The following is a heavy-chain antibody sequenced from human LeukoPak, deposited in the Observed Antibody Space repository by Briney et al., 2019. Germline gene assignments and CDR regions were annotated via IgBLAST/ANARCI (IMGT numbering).Heavy chain of an antibody. D-gene: IGHD3-10*01. CDR2: INPSGGST. CDR1: GGTFSSYA. V-gene: IGHV1-69*05. Sequence: SVKVSCKASGGTFSSYAISWVRQAPGQGLEWMGIINPSGGSTSYAQKFQGRVTITTDESTSTAYMELSSLRSEDTAVYYCARVQSKSLYYYGSGSSPGGFDPWGQGTLVTVSS. CDR3: ARVQSKSLYYYGSGSSPGGFDP. J-gene: IGHJ5*02.